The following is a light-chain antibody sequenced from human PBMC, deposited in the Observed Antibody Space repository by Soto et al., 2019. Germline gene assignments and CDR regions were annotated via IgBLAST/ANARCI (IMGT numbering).Light chain of an antibody. CDR1: QSIGGF. J-gene: IGKJ2*01. Sequence: DIQMTQSPSSLSVSVGDRVTITCRASQSIGGFLNWYQQKPAKAXKLLVYGASNLRSGVPSRFSGGGSGTDFTLTIGILQPEDSATYFCQQSYSTPPYTFGQGTKVDIK. CDR2: GAS. CDR3: QQSYSTPPYT. V-gene: IGKV1-39*01.